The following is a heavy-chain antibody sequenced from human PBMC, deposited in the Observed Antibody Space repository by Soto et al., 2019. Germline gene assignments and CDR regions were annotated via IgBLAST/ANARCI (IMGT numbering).Heavy chain of an antibody. V-gene: IGHV4-59*01. CDR3: ARVPAAIVAGGAIDV. J-gene: IGHJ6*02. CDR2: IYYSGST. Sequence: QVQLQESGPGLVKPSETLSLTCTVSGGSISSYSWSWIRQPPGKGLEWIGYIYYSGSTNYNPSLKSRVTVSVDTSKNQFSLRLSSVAAADTAVYYCARVPAAIVAGGAIDVWGQGTTVTVSS. D-gene: IGHD2-2*01. CDR1: GGSISSYS.